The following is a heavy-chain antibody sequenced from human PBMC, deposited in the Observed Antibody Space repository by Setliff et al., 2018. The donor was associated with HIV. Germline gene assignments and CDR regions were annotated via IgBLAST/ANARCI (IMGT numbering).Heavy chain of an antibody. CDR2: ISYSGST. CDR1: GGSFSDFY. J-gene: IGHJ5*02. CDR3: AGGVASQVVIDRWFDP. Sequence: PSETLSLTCAVFGGSFSDFYWSWIRQHPGKGLEWIGEISYSGSTVYNPSLKSRVSMSVDASKNLVSLNLNSVTAADTAIYYCAGGVASQVVIDRWFDPWGQGTPVTVSS. V-gene: IGHV4-34*01. D-gene: IGHD2-21*01.